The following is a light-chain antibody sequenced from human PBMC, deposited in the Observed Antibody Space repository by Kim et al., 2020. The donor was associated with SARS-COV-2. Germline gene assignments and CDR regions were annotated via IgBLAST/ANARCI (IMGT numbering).Light chain of an antibody. J-gene: IGLJ3*02. V-gene: IGLV3-19*01. Sequence: SSELTQDPAVSVALGQTVRITCQGDSLRSYYASWYQQKPGQAPLLVIYGKNNRPSGIPDRFSGSSSGNTASLTITGAQAEDEADYYCNSRDSSGNHHWVFGGGTQLTVL. CDR1: SLRSYY. CDR2: GKN. CDR3: NSRDSSGNHHWV.